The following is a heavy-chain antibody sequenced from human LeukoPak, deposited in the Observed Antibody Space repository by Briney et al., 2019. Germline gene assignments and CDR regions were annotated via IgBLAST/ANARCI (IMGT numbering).Heavy chain of an antibody. D-gene: IGHD1-1*01. V-gene: IGHV1-69*04. CDR2: IIPILGIA. Sequence: ASVKVSCKASGGTFSSYAISWVRQAPGQGLEWMGRIIPILGIANYAQKFRGRVTITADKSTSTAYMELSSLRSEDTAVYYCASQLERRSGVDPWGQGTLVTVSS. CDR1: GGTFSSYA. CDR3: ASQLERRSGVDP. J-gene: IGHJ5*02.